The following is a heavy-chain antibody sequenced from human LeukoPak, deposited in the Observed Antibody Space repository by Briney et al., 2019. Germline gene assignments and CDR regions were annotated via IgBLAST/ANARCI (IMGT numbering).Heavy chain of an antibody. CDR3: ARGRVITMVRGVLVY. J-gene: IGHJ4*02. Sequence: GGSLRLSSAASGFTFSSYSMNWARQAPGKGLEWVSYISSSSSTIYYADSVKGRFTISRDNAKNSLYLQMNSLRAEDTAVYYCARGRVITMVRGVLVYWGQGTLVTVSS. CDR1: GFTFSSYS. D-gene: IGHD3-10*01. V-gene: IGHV3-48*01. CDR2: ISSSSSTI.